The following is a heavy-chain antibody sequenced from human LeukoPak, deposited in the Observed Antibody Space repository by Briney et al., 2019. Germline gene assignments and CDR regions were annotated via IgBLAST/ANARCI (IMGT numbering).Heavy chain of an antibody. CDR1: GFTFSDYA. CDR3: AKIPDTSGWYECDY. CDR2: ISGSGGST. Sequence: PGGSLRLSCAASGFTFSDYAMSWVRQAPGKGLDWVSAISGSGGSTYYADSVKGRFTIYRDNSKDTLYLQMHSLRADDTAVYYCAKIPDTSGWYECDYWGQGTLVTVSS. V-gene: IGHV3-23*01. J-gene: IGHJ4*02. D-gene: IGHD6-19*01.